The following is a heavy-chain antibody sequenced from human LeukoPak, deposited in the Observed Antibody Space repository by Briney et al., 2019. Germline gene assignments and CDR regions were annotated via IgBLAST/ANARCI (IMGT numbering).Heavy chain of an antibody. CDR2: IYTSGST. V-gene: IGHV4-61*02. J-gene: IGHJ6*03. Sequence: PSETLSLTCTVSGGSISSGSYYWSWIRQPAGKGLERIGRIYTSGSTNYNPSLKSRVTISVDTSKNQFSLKLSSVTAADTAVYYCARLNSGSCYNYYYYYMDVWGKVTTVTVSS. CDR1: GGSISSGSYY. D-gene: IGHD1-26*01. CDR3: ARLNSGSCYNYYYYYMDV.